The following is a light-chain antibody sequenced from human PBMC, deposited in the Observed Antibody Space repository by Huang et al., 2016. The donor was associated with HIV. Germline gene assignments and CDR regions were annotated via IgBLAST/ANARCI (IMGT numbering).Light chain of an antibody. CDR3: QQHSNWPVT. J-gene: IGKJ5*01. CDR1: QSIGSY. CDR2: NTS. Sequence: EIVLTQSPATLSLSPGERATLSCRASQSIGSYLAWYQQKPGQAPRPLIYNTSNRATGIPARFSGSGSGRGFTLTISSLEPDDFAVYYCQQHSNWPVTFGQGTRLEIK. V-gene: IGKV3-11*02.